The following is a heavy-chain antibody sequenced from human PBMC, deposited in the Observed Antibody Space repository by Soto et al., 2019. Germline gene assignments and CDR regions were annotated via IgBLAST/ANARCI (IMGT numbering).Heavy chain of an antibody. V-gene: IGHV3-23*01. CDR1: GFTFSSYA. Sequence: EVQLLESGGGLVQPGGSLRLSCAASGFTFSSYAMSWVRQAPGKGLEWVSAISGSGGSTYYADSVKGRLTISRDNSKNTLYLQMNSLRAEDTAVYYCAKLEGSYRLPGHLNWYFDLWGRGTLVTVSS. CDR2: ISGSGGST. CDR3: AKLEGSYRLPGHLNWYFDL. D-gene: IGHD3-16*02. J-gene: IGHJ2*01.